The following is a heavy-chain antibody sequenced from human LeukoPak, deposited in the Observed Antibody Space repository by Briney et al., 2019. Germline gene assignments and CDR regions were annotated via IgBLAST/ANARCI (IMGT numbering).Heavy chain of an antibody. V-gene: IGHV4-30-2*01. CDR2: IHHTGST. J-gene: IGHJ5*02. CDR3: ARTPTYCGGDCYYFDP. CDR1: GGSISSSGYS. D-gene: IGHD2-21*02. Sequence: SQTLPLTCAVSGGSISSSGYSWSWIRLPPGKGLEWIGYIHHTGSTYYNPSLKSRVTISVDRSKNQFSLKLSSVTAADTAMYFCARTPTYCGGDCYYFDPWGQGTLVTVSS.